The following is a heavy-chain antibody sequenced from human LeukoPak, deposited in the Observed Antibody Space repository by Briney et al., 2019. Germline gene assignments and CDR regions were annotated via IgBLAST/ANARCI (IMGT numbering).Heavy chain of an antibody. CDR2: IYHSGST. V-gene: IGHV4-39*07. J-gene: IGHJ4*02. D-gene: IGHD5-24*01. Sequence: SETLSLTCTVSGGSISTSYYYWGWIRQPPGKGLEWIGSIYHSGSTYYNPSLKSRVTISVDTSKNQFSLKLSSVTAADTAVYYCARASMRRRDGYNRHYEIDYWGQGTLVTVSS. CDR3: ARASMRRRDGYNRHYEIDY. CDR1: GGSISTSYYY.